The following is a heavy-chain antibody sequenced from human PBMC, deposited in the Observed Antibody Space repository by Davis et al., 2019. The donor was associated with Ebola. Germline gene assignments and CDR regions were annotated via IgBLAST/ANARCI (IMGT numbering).Heavy chain of an antibody. CDR1: GGSISSYY. CDR2: IYYSGST. J-gene: IGHJ6*02. CDR3: AREVGYSGSHFYYYYGMDV. Sequence: MPSETLSLTCSVSGGSISSYYWSWIRQPPGKGLEWIGYIYYSGSTNYNPSLKSRVTISVDTSKKQLSLKLSSVTAADTAVYYCAREVGYSGSHFYYYYGMDVWGQGTTVTVSS. D-gene: IGHD1-26*01. V-gene: IGHV4-59*01.